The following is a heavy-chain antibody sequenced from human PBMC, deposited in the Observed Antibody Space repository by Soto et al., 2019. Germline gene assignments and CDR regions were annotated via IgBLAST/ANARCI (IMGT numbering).Heavy chain of an antibody. CDR2: ISGSGGST. CDR1: GFTFSSYA. Sequence: EVQLLESGGGLVQPGGSLRLSCAASGFTFSSYAMSWVRKAPGKGLEWVSAISGSGGSTYYADSVRGRFTISRDNSKNTLYLQMNSLRTEDTSVYYCAQYPPESIVVVVAAPDYWGQGTLVTVSS. CDR3: AQYPPESIVVVVAAPDY. D-gene: IGHD2-15*01. J-gene: IGHJ4*02. V-gene: IGHV3-23*01.